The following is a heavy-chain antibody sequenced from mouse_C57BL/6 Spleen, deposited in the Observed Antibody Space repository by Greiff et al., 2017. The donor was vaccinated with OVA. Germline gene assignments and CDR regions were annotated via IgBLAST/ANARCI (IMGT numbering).Heavy chain of an antibody. CDR3: ARGVGGYYFDY. V-gene: IGHV5-17*01. CDR1: GFTFSDYG. Sequence: EVHLVESGGGLVKPGGSLKLSCAASGFTFSDYGMHWVRQAPEKGLEWVAYISSGSSTIYYADTVKGRFTISRDNAKNPLFLQMTSLRSEDTAMYDCARGVGGYYFDYWGQGTTLTVSS. J-gene: IGHJ2*01. D-gene: IGHD1-1*02. CDR2: ISSGSSTI.